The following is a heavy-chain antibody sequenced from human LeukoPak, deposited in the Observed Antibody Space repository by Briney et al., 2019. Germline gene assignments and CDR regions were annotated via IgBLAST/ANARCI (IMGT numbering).Heavy chain of an antibody. CDR3: TRAVGPGSSSLPLYYFAY. CDR1: GFTFGDYG. J-gene: IGHJ4*02. CDR2: IRIKADGGTT. D-gene: IGHD3-10*01. Sequence: GGSLRLSCTAAGFTFGDYGMSWLRQGPGKGREWGGFIRIKADGGTTEYAASVKGRFTISRDDSQSTAPLQKTSLNTEATAVYYCTRAVGPGSSSLPLYYFAYWAQGTLVTVSS. V-gene: IGHV3-49*03.